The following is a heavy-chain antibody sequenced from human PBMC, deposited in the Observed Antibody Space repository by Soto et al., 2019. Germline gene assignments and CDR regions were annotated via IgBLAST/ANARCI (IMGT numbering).Heavy chain of an antibody. V-gene: IGHV4-4*02. Sequence: PAETLCFTCVFSVGSFTSNNWWTWIRQPPGQGLEWIGEIYRTGSTNYNPCLNSRVTISLDKSENQFSLKVTSLTAADTAVYYCASRAPGTSVDYWGQGTLFTVSS. CDR1: VGSFTSNNW. J-gene: IGHJ4*02. D-gene: IGHD1-7*01. CDR2: IYRTGST. CDR3: ASRAPGTSVDY.